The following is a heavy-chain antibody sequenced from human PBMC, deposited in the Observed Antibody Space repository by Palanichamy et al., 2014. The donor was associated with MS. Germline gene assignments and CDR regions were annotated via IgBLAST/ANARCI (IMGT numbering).Heavy chain of an antibody. D-gene: IGHD1-26*01. CDR3: ARVDYGSSSIWDY. V-gene: IGHV1-3*01. CDR1: GFTFTSYA. Sequence: QVQLVQSGAEVKKPGASVMISCKASGFTFTSYALHWVRQAPGQRPEWMGWINAGHGDTKYSQDFQGRVTITRDTSATTAYMELSGLRSEDTAVYYCARVDYGSSSIWDYWGQGTQVTVSS. J-gene: IGHJ4*02. CDR2: INAGHGDT.